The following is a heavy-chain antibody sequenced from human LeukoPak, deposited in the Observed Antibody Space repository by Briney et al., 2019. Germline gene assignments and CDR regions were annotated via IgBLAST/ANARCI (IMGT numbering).Heavy chain of an antibody. D-gene: IGHD4-17*01. CDR1: GGTFSSYA. CDR3: ARDSGDFPNWFDP. J-gene: IGHJ5*02. CDR2: IIPIFGTA. V-gene: IGHV1-69*13. Sequence: GASVKVSCKASGGTFSSYAISWVRQAPGQGLEWMGGIIPIFGTANYAQKFQGRVTITADESTSTAYMELSSLRSEDTAVYYCARDSGDFPNWFDPWGQGTLVTVSS.